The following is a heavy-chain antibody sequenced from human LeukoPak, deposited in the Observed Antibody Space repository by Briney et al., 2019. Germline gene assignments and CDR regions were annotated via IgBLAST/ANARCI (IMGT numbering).Heavy chain of an antibody. Sequence: ASVKVSCKASGYTFTSYYMHWVRQAPGQGLEWMGIINPSGGSTSYAQKFQGRVTMTRDTSTSTVYMELSSLRSEDTAVYYCARDALALGYCSSTSCYLGWFDSWGQGTLVTVSS. CDR1: GYTFTSYY. V-gene: IGHV1-46*01. D-gene: IGHD2-2*01. CDR3: ARDALALGYCSSTSCYLGWFDS. CDR2: INPSGGST. J-gene: IGHJ5*01.